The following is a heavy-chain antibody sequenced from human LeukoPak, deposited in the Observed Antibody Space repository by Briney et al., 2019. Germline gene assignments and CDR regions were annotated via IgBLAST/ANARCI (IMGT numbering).Heavy chain of an antibody. CDR2: IYADDST. Sequence: GGSLRLSCAASGFTVSNNYMSWVRQAPGKGLEWVSVIYADDSTYYANSVKGRFTISRDSSKNTLYLQMNSLRDEDTAVYYCARGGGAFCGSDCHRNFDYWGQGTLVTVSS. D-gene: IGHD2-21*02. CDR1: GFTVSNNY. V-gene: IGHV3-53*01. J-gene: IGHJ4*02. CDR3: ARGGGAFCGSDCHRNFDY.